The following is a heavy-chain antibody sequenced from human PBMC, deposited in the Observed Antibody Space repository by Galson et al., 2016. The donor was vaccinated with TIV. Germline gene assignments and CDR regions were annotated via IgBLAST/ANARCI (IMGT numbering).Heavy chain of an antibody. Sequence: SLRLSCAASGFIFSNAWMSWVRQAPGKGLEWVGRIKSNFDGGTTDYAAPVKGRFTISRHDSKNTLFLQMNRLKTEDTAVYYCTTELGDCSGGDCYYFDYWGQGTLVTVSS. CDR2: IKSNFDGGTT. V-gene: IGHV3-15*01. CDR1: GFIFSNAW. J-gene: IGHJ4*02. D-gene: IGHD2-15*01. CDR3: TTELGDCSGGDCYYFDY.